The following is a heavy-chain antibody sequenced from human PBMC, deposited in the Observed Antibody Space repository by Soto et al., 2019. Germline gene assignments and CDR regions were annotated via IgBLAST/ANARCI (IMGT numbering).Heavy chain of an antibody. CDR2: IYYTGST. V-gene: IGHV4-59*01. CDR3: ARSGPKSIFGAIHYGMEV. CDR1: GGSITPYY. D-gene: IGHD3-3*01. J-gene: IGHJ6*02. Sequence: SETLSLTCTVSGGSITPYYWSWLRQPPGKGLEWIGYIYYTGSTSYNPSLKSQFTISVDTSKNQFSLKLTSVTTADTAVYYCARSGPKSIFGAIHYGMEVWGQGTTVTGSS.